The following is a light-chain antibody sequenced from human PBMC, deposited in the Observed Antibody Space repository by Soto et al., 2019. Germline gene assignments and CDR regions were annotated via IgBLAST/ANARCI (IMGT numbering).Light chain of an antibody. J-gene: IGLJ1*01. CDR2: DVG. Sequence: QSALTQPASVSGSPGQSITISCTGTSSDVGGFNYVSWYQHHPGKAPKLIIYDVGNRPSGVSNRFSGSKSGNAASLTISGLQAEDEADYYCSSYTSSSTEVFGTGTKVTVL. CDR3: SSYTSSSTEV. V-gene: IGLV2-14*03. CDR1: SSDVGGFNY.